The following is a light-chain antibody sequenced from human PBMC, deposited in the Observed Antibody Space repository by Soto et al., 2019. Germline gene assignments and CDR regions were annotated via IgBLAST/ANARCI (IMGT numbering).Light chain of an antibody. CDR1: QSISSW. CDR2: GAS. CDR3: QQYTSYPWT. J-gene: IGKJ1*01. V-gene: IGKV1-5*01. Sequence: DIQMTQSPSTLSASVGDRVTVTCRASQSISSWLAWYQQKPGKAPNLLIYGASSLESGVPSRFSGSGSGTEFTLTISSLHPGDFATYYCQQYTSYPWTFGQGTKVEIK.